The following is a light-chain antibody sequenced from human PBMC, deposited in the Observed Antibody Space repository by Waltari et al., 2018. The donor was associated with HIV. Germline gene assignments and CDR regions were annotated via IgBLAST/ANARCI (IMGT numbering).Light chain of an antibody. CDR1: TVGNIN. V-gene: IGLV3-1*01. CDR2: EDD. CDR3: QAWDKNDVI. Sequence: SFDLAQPPSVSVSPGPTATIACSRDTVGNINFFWYYQKSGQARVLVIEEDDKRPSGIAERFSCSKSGKTGTLTITGTQSMDGGDYYCQAWDKNDVIFGGGTKLTVL. J-gene: IGLJ2*01.